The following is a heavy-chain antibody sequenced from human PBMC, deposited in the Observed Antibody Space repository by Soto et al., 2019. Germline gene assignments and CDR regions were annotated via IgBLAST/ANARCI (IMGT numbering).Heavy chain of an antibody. V-gene: IGHV3-15*07. Sequence: EVQLVESGGGLVKPGGSLRLSCAASGFTFSNAWMNWVRQSPGKGLEWVGRIKSNTDGGTTDYAAPVKDRFTISRDDSKTTLYLQMSSLKTEDTAVYYCTFGIVGATTNYWGQRTLVTVSS. CDR2: IKSNTDGGTT. D-gene: IGHD1-26*01. J-gene: IGHJ4*02. CDR1: GFTFSNAW. CDR3: TFGIVGATTNY.